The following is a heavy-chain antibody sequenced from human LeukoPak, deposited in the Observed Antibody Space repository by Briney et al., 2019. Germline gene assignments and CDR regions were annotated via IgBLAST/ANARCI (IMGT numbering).Heavy chain of an antibody. CDR1: GGAFSDYY. J-gene: IGHJ4*02. CDR2: IHPSGST. CDR3: TRGPPPDFDY. V-gene: IGHV4-59*10. Sequence: PSETLSLTCAVYGGAFSDYYWSWIRQPPGKGLEWIGRIHPSGSTNYNPSLKSRVTLSVDTSKNQFSLKLSSVTAADTAVYYCTRGPPPDFDYWGRGTLVTVSS.